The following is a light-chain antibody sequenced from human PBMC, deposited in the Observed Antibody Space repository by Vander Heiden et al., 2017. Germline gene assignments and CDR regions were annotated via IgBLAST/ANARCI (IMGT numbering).Light chain of an antibody. Sequence: SYELTQPPSVSVSPGQTASIPCSGDKLGNKYACWYQHKPGQSPVLVIYQDNKRPSGIPERFSGSNSGNTATLTISGTQANDEADYYCQAWDSSTGVFGGGTKLTVL. J-gene: IGLJ2*01. CDR2: QDN. V-gene: IGLV3-1*01. CDR1: KLGNKY. CDR3: QAWDSSTGV.